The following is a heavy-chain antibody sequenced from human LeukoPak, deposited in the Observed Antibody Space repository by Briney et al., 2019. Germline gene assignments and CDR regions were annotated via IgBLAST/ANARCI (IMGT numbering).Heavy chain of an antibody. Sequence: ASVKVSCKASGYTFTSYDINWVRQATGQGLEWMGWMNPNSGNTGYAQKFQGRVTITRNTSISTAYMELSSLRSEDTAVYYCARGRGILTGYCLGYWGQGTLVTVSS. CDR2: MNPNSGNT. CDR1: GYTFTSYD. V-gene: IGHV1-8*03. CDR3: ARGRGILTGYCLGY. J-gene: IGHJ4*02. D-gene: IGHD3-9*01.